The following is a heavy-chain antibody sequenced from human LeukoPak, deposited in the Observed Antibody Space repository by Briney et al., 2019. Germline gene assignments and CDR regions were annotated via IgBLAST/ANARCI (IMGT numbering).Heavy chain of an antibody. CDR2: ITSSGETT. Sequence: GGSLRLSCAASGFTFSISAMSWVRQAPGKGLGWVSSITSSGETTYYTGSGKGQFTSSRDNSKNTVYLQMNSLRAEDTAVYYCARDRPNYYGANGHYYRRDGDYWGQGTLVTVSS. CDR3: ARDRPNYYGANGHYYRRDGDY. V-gene: IGHV3-23*01. CDR1: GFTFSISA. J-gene: IGHJ4*02. D-gene: IGHD3-22*01.